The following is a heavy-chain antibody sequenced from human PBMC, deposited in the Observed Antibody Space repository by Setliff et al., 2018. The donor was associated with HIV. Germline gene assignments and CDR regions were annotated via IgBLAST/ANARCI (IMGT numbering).Heavy chain of an antibody. J-gene: IGHJ4*02. V-gene: IGHV4-31*01. Sequence: SETLSLTCTVSGGSISSGGYYWSWIRQHPGKGLEWIGYIYYSGSTYYNPSLKSLVTISVDTSKNQFSLKLSSVTAADTAVYYCARGYSYGYFDYWGQGTLVTVSS. CDR3: ARGYSYGYFDY. CDR1: GGSISSGGYY. D-gene: IGHD5-18*01. CDR2: IYYSGST.